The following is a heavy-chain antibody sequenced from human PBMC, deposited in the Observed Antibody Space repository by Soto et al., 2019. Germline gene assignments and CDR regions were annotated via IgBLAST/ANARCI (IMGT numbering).Heavy chain of an antibody. CDR3: AKGYGGQRLTRGYAFDI. J-gene: IGHJ3*02. D-gene: IGHD2-2*01. CDR1: GFTFSSYG. Sequence: QVQLVESGGGVVQPGGSLRLSCAASGFTFSSYGMHWVRQAPGKGLEWVTFISFDGRNTDYSDSVKGRFTISRDNSKNTLYLQMNSLRAEDRAVYYCAKGYGGQRLTRGYAFDIWGQGTMVTVSS. V-gene: IGHV3-30*18. CDR2: ISFDGRNT.